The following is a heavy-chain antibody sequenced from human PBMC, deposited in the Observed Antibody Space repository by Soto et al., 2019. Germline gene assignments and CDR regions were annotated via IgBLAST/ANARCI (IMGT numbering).Heavy chain of an antibody. V-gene: IGHV3-30*03. CDR1: GFTFRTYG. J-gene: IGHJ4*01. CDR2: TSHDGVSK. CDR3: FTFFGVAYDF. Sequence: QVQLVEAGGGVVQPGRSLRLSCAASGFTFRTYGMHWARQAPGKGLEWLAMTSHDGVSKYYADSVKGRFTISRDNSKNPLYLQITTLGAEDTALYNSFTFFGVAYDFWGKGTQVTVSS. D-gene: IGHD3-3*01.